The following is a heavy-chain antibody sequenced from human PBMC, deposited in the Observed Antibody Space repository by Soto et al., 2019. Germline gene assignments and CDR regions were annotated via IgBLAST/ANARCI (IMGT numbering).Heavy chain of an antibody. CDR3: GRALPVGTGGFVP. J-gene: IGHJ5*02. CDR1: GFTVSNTY. V-gene: IGHV3-53*02. D-gene: IGHD1-1*01. Sequence: EVQLVETGGVLIQPGGSLRLSCAASGFTVSNTYMTWVRQPPGKGLECVSVIYTAGGTNYADSVKARFIICRDHSKNTLYLEINLLRADDADVYYCGRALPVGTGGFVPWGQGTLVTGSS. CDR2: IYTAGGT.